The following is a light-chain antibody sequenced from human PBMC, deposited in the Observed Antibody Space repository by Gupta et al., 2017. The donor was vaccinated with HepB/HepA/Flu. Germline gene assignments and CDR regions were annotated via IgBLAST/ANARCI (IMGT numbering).Light chain of an antibody. V-gene: IGKV1-39*01. Sequence: DIQMTQFPSSLSASVGDRVTITCRASQNIDKYLNWYQQKSGRAPEVLIYAASTLQTGVPSRFSRRGSGTDFSLTINNLRPEDFATSYSRQSYSFPRTFGQGTTVELE. CDR2: AAS. J-gene: IGKJ1*01. CDR1: QNIDKY. CDR3: RQSYSFPRT.